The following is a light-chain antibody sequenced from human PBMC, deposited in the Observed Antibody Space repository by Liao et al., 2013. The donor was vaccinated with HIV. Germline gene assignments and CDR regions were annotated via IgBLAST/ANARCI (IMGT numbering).Light chain of an antibody. CDR2: SNT. Sequence: SYVLTQSPSVSVAPGETARIACGGNNVGSKYVHWYQQKPGQAPVLVIFSNTDRPSGIPERFSGSKSGNTATLTISRVEVGDEADYYCQVWDSGTDHVVFGGGTKLTVL. J-gene: IGLJ3*02. V-gene: IGLV3-21*01. CDR1: NVGSKY. CDR3: QVWDSGTDHVV.